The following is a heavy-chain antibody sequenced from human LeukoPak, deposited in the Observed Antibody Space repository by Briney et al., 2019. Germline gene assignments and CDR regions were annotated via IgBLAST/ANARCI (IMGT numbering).Heavy chain of an antibody. V-gene: IGHV3-74*01. J-gene: IGHJ3*02. Sequence: GGSLRLSCAASGFTLSSYWMHWVRQAPGKGLVWVSRINSDGSSTGYADSVKGRFTISRDNAKNTLYLRMNSLRAEDTAVYYCARETLINVDAFDIWGQGTMVTVSS. D-gene: IGHD3-16*01. CDR1: GFTLSSYW. CDR2: INSDGSST. CDR3: ARETLINVDAFDI.